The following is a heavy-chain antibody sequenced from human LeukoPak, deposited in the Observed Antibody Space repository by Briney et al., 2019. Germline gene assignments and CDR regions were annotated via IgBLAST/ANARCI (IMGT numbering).Heavy chain of an antibody. Sequence: SETLSLTCAVYGGSFSGYYWSWIRQPPGKGLEWIGEINHSGSTSYNPSLKSRVTISVDTSKNQFSLKLSSVTAADTAVYYCARTAMTYYYYYGMDVWGKGTTVTVSS. CDR1: GGSFSGYY. CDR3: ARTAMTYYYYYGMDV. J-gene: IGHJ6*04. CDR2: INHSGST. V-gene: IGHV4-34*01. D-gene: IGHD5-18*01.